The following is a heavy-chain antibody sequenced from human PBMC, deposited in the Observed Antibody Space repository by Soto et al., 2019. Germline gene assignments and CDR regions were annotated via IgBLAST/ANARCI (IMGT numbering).Heavy chain of an antibody. CDR3: XXEVHWNYEPHFDY. V-gene: IGHV4-31*03. D-gene: IGHD1-7*01. J-gene: IGHJ4*02. Sequence: QVQLQESGPGLVKPSQTLSLTCTVSGGSISSGGYYWSWIRQHPGKGLEWIGYIYYSGSTYYNPSLKSRVTISVDTSKNQFSLKLSSVTAADTAXYYXXXEVHWNYEPHFDYWGQGTLVTVSS. CDR2: IYYSGST. CDR1: GGSISSGGYY.